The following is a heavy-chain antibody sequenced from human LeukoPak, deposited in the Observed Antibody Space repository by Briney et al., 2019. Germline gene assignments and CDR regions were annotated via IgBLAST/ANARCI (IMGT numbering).Heavy chain of an antibody. CDR2: IYYSGST. J-gene: IGHJ4*02. Sequence: SETLSLTCTVSGGSISSYYWSWLRQPPGKGLEWIGYIYYSGSTNYNPSLKSRVTISVDTSKNQFSLKLSSVTAADTAVYYCARVVVRYSSGWYFDYWGQGTLVTVSS. V-gene: IGHV4-59*01. CDR3: ARVVVRYSSGWYFDY. D-gene: IGHD6-19*01. CDR1: GGSISSYY.